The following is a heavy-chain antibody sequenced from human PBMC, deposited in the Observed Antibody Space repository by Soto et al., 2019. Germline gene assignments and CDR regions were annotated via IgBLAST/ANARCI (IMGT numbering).Heavy chain of an antibody. Sequence: QVQLQESGPGLVKPSETLSLTCTVSGGSMSSYYWSWIRQPPGKGLEWIGYISYSGRTKYNSSLKSRVTISVAKSKNQFPLKLTSVTAADKAVYYCGRSYCRDGVSCNWVAPWGQGTLVTVPS. V-gene: IGHV4-59*01. CDR2: ISYSGRT. D-gene: IGHD2-15*01. CDR1: GGSMSSYY. CDR3: GRSYCRDGVSCNWVAP. J-gene: IGHJ5*02.